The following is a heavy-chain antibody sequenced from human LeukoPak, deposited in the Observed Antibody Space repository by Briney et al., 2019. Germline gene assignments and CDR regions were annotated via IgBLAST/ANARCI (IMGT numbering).Heavy chain of an antibody. V-gene: IGHV1-3*01. CDR1: GYTFTSYA. CDR2: INAGNGNT. Sequence: ASVKVSCKASGYTFTSYAMNWVRQAPGQRLEWMRWINAGNGNTKYSEKFQGRVTITRDTSASTAYMELSSLRSEDTAVYYCARELDARYYYYYGMDVWGQGTTVTVSS. D-gene: IGHD3/OR15-3a*01. CDR3: ARELDARYYYYYGMDV. J-gene: IGHJ6*02.